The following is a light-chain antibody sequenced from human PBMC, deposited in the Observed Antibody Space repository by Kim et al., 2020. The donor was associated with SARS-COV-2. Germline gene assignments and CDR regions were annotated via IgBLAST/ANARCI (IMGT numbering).Light chain of an antibody. CDR2: NKN. Sequence: VAWGQTASTTSQGDSRSSYYACWYQQQRGDAPLLIFYNKNNRPSGIAHRFACSTAGNTASSTIRGTQAGDEADYYCTSQDSNDHVVFGGGTQLTVL. V-gene: IGLV3-19*01. J-gene: IGLJ2*01. CDR3: TSQDSNDHVV. CDR1: SRSSYY.